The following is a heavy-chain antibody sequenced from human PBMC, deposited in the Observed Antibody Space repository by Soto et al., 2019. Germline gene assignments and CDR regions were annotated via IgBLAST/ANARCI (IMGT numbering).Heavy chain of an antibody. V-gene: IGHV1-18*04. Sequence: ASVKVSCKASGYTFTSYGISWVRQAPGQGLEWMGWISAYNGNTNYAQKLQGRVTMTTDTSTSTAYMELRSLRSDDTAVYYCARVAIYDYYYYGMDVWSQGTTVTVSS. CDR2: ISAYNGNT. J-gene: IGHJ6*02. D-gene: IGHD5-12*01. CDR3: ARVAIYDYYYYGMDV. CDR1: GYTFTSYG.